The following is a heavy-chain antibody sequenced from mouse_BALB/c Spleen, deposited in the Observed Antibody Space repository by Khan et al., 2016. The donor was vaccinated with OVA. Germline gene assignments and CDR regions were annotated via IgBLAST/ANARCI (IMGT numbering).Heavy chain of an antibody. V-gene: IGHV3-2*02. CDR2: ISYSGST. CDR3: ASGWLILRYPDYFDY. Sequence: EVQLQESGPGLLKPSQSLSLTCTVTGYSISSDYACNWIRQFPGNILEWMVYISYSGSTTYSPSLRSRISITRDTSKNQFFLQLNSVTTEDTATYYCASGWLILRYPDYFDYWGQGTTLTVSS. D-gene: IGHD1-1*01. J-gene: IGHJ2*01. CDR1: GYSISSDYA.